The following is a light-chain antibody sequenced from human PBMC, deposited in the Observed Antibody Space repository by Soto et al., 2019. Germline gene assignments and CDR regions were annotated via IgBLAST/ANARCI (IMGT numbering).Light chain of an antibody. CDR2: AAS. J-gene: IGKJ4*01. CDR1: QGISNY. CDR3: QKYNSFPVT. Sequence: DIQMTQSPSSLSASVGDRVTITCRASQGISNYLAWYQQKPGTVPRLLISAASTLHTGVPARFSGGGSGTDFTLTISSLQPEDVATYYCQKYNSFPVTFGGGTKVDIK. V-gene: IGKV1-27*01.